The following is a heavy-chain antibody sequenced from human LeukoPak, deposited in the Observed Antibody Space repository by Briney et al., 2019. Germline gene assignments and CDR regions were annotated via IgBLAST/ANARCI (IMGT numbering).Heavy chain of an antibody. CDR1: GGSISSGSYY. J-gene: IGHJ6*02. V-gene: IGHV4-61*02. Sequence: SETLSLTCTVSGGSISSGSYYWSWIRQPAGKGLEWIGRIYTSGSTNYNPSLKSRVTISVDTSKNQFSLKLSSVTAADTAVYYYARGVVYASYYYGMDVWGQGTTVTVSS. D-gene: IGHD2-8*02. CDR3: ARGVVYASYYYGMDV. CDR2: IYTSGST.